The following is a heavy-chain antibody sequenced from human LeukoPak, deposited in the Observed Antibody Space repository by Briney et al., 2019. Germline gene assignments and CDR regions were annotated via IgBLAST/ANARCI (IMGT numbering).Heavy chain of an antibody. D-gene: IGHD6-19*01. CDR1: GFTFSSYG. CDR3: AKLAVRTVAGTGDAFDI. V-gene: IGHV3-30*18. Sequence: PGGSLRLSCAASGFTFSSYGMHWVRQAPGKGLEWVAVISYDGSNKYYADSVKGRFTISRDNSKTTLYLQMNSLRAEGTAVYYCAKLAVRTVAGTGDAFDIWGQGTMVTVSS. CDR2: ISYDGSNK. J-gene: IGHJ3*02.